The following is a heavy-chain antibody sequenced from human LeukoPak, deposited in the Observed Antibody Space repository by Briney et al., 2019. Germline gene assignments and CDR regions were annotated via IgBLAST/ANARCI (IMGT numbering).Heavy chain of an antibody. CDR1: GGTFSSYT. CDR2: IITILGIA. Sequence: SVKVSCKASGGTFSSYTISWVRQAPGQGLEWMGRIITILGIANYAQKFQGRVTITADKSTSTAYMELSSLRSEDTAVYYCANVAGYCSTTGCYTYFQHWGQGTLVTVSS. CDR3: ANVAGYCSTTGCYTYFQH. J-gene: IGHJ1*01. D-gene: IGHD2-2*02. V-gene: IGHV1-69*02.